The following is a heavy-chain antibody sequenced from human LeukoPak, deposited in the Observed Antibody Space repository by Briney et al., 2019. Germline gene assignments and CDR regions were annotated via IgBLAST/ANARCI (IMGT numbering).Heavy chain of an antibody. V-gene: IGHV4-59*01. CDR3: ARAKKAVAGFFDY. CDR2: IYYSGSS. D-gene: IGHD6-19*01. J-gene: IGHJ4*02. CDR1: GDSIGSYY. Sequence: SETLSLTCTVSGDSIGSYYWSWIRQPPGKGLEWIGYIYYSGSSNYNPSLKSRVTISVDTSKNQVSLKLSSVTAADTAVYYCARAKKAVAGFFDYWGQGPLVTVSS.